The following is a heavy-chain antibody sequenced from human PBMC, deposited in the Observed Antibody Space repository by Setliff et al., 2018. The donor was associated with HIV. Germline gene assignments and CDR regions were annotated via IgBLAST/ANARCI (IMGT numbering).Heavy chain of an antibody. V-gene: IGHV4-4*09. CDR3: ARRVLQDSTITSSNWFDS. Sequence: PSETLSLTCTVSGDSISSYSWNWIRQPPGRGLEWIGYVDASGETNYNPSLKSRVTMSTDTSRNQFFLNLNYATAADTAVYFCARRVLQDSTITSSNWFDSWGQGTLVTVSS. CDR2: VDASGET. CDR1: GDSISSYS. J-gene: IGHJ5*01. D-gene: IGHD2-2*01.